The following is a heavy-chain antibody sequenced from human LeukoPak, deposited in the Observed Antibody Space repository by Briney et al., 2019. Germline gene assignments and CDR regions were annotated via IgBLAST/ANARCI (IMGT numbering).Heavy chain of an antibody. CDR2: IKEDGGER. J-gene: IGHJ4*02. V-gene: IGHV3-7*01. CDR1: GFTFTTYT. CDR3: AREYWGVDY. Sequence: GGSLRLSCAASGFTFTTYTMTWVGQAPGKWLEWVANIKEDGGERSYVDSVEGRFAISRDNAKNSIYLQMNSLRVEDTAVYYCAREYWGVDYWGQGTLVTVSS. D-gene: IGHD2-8*02.